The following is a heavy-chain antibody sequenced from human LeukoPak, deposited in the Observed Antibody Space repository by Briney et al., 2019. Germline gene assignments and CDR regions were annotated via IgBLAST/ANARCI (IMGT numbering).Heavy chain of an antibody. CDR2: IYYSGST. CDR3: ARASTYYYDSSGYYDY. D-gene: IGHD3-22*01. V-gene: IGHV4-61*01. Sequence: PSETLSLTCAVSGGSISSSNWWSWIRQPPGKGLEWIGYIYYSGSTNYNPSLKSRVTISVDTSKNQFSLKLSSVTAADTAVYYCARASTYYYDSSGYYDYWGQGTLVTVSS. CDR1: GGSISSSNW. J-gene: IGHJ4*02.